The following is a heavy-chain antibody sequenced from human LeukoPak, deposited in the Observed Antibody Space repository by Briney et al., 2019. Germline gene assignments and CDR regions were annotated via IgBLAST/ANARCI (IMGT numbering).Heavy chain of an antibody. V-gene: IGHV5-51*01. D-gene: IGHD3-22*01. J-gene: IGHJ4*02. CDR1: GYSFTSYW. Sequence: HGESLKISCKGSGYSFTSYWIGWVRPMPGKGLEWMGITYPGDSDTRYSPSFQGQVTISADKSISTAYLQWSSLKASDTAMYYCARVYYYDSSGFDYWGQGTLVTVSS. CDR3: ARVYYYDSSGFDY. CDR2: TYPGDSDT.